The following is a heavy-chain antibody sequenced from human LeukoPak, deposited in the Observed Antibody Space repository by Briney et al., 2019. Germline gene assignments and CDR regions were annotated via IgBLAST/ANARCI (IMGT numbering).Heavy chain of an antibody. D-gene: IGHD2-2*01. CDR3: ARGLSS. CDR2: INHSGST. J-gene: IGHJ4*02. CDR1: GGSFSGYY. Sequence: SETMSLTCAVYGGSFSGYYWSWIRQPPGKGLEWIGEINHSGSTNYNPSLKSRVTISVDTSKNQFSLKLSSVTAADTAVYYCARGLSSWGQGTLVTVSS. V-gene: IGHV4-34*01.